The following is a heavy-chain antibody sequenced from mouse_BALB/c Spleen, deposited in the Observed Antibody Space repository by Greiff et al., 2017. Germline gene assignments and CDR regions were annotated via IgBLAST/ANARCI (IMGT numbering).Heavy chain of an antibody. J-gene: IGHJ3*01. CDR3: ARGGNRYDVWFAY. Sequence: EVQGVESGGGLVQPGGSLKLSCAASGFTFSSYGMSWVRQTPDKRLELVATINSNGGSTYYPDSVKGRFTISRDNAKNTLYLQMSSLKSEDTAMYYCARGGNRYDVWFAYWPRDSGHCLC. CDR1: GFTFSSYG. CDR2: INSNGGST. D-gene: IGHD2-14*01. V-gene: IGHV5-6-3*01.